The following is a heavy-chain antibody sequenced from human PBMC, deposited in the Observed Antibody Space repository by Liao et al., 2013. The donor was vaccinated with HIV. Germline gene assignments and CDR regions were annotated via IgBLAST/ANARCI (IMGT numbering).Heavy chain of an antibody. J-gene: IGHJ3*01. D-gene: IGHD1-26*01. CDR3: ARVRTGAAAFDV. CDR1: GGSISSYF. V-gene: IGHV4-59*01. CDR2: IYYSGSA. Sequence: QVQLQESGPGLVKPSETLSLTCKVSGGSISSYFWSWIRQSPGKGLQYIGHIYYSGSANYNPSLNSRVTISIDTSKNQFSLKLTSVTAADTAVYFCARVRTGAAAFDVWGQGTMVTVSS.